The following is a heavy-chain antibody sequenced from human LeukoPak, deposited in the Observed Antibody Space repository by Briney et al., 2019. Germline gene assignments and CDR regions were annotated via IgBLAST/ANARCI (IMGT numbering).Heavy chain of an antibody. Sequence: PGGSLRLSCAASGFTFSDYYMSWIRQAPGKGLEWVSYISSGSSSRYYADSVKGRFTISRDNAKNSLYLQMNSLRDEDTAVYYCARDEWLFRYWGQGTLVTVSS. V-gene: IGHV3-11*04. CDR1: GFTFSDYY. J-gene: IGHJ4*02. CDR2: ISSGSSSR. D-gene: IGHD3-3*01. CDR3: ARDEWLFRY.